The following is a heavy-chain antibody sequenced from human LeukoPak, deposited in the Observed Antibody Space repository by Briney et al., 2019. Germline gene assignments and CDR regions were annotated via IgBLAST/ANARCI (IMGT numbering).Heavy chain of an antibody. CDR3: ARRPTVGVPATPDSFYFDY. J-gene: IGHJ4*02. V-gene: IGHV3-21*01. Sequence: GGSLRLSCAASGFTLSSYSMNWVRQAPGKGLEWVSSISSSSTYIYYADSVKGRFTISRDNAKNSLYLQKNSLRAEDTAVYYCARRPTVGVPATPDSFYFDYWGQGTLVTVSS. CDR2: ISSSSTYI. D-gene: IGHD2-2*01. CDR1: GFTLSSYS.